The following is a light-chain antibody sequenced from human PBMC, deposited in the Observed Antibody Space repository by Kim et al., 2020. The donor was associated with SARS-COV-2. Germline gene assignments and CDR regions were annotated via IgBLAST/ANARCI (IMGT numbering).Light chain of an antibody. J-gene: IGKJ5*01. CDR1: QDIRNE. CDR2: GAS. CDR3: LQHNTYPIT. V-gene: IGKV1-17*01. Sequence: ASVADRVTITCRASQDIRNELGWYQQNPGRAPKRLIYGASSLQSGVPSRFSGSGSGTVFTLTIISLQPEDFATYFCLQHNTYPITFGQWTRLEIK.